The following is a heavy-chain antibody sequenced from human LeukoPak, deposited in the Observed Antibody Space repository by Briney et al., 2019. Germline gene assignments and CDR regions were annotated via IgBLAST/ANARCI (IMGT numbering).Heavy chain of an antibody. CDR1: GYTFTSYG. CDR2: ISAYNGNT. D-gene: IGHD2-2*01. J-gene: IGHJ1*01. CDR3: ARRGAVPAANYFQH. V-gene: IGHV1-18*01. Sequence: ASVNVSCKASGYTFTSYGISWVRQAPGQGLEWMGWISAYNGNTNYAQKLQGRVTMTTDTSTSTAYMELRSLRSDDTAVYYCARRGAVPAANYFQHWGQGTLVTVSS.